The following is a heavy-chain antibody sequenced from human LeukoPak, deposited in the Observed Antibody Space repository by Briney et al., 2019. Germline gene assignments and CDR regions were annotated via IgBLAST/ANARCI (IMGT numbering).Heavy chain of an antibody. J-gene: IGHJ4*02. CDR2: ISGNNDNP. D-gene: IGHD2-2*01. CDR1: GYTFSNFG. Sequence: ASVKVSCKASGYTFSNFGISWVRQGPGQGLEWMGWISGNNDNPNYGQKFQGRLTVTTDSSTNTAYMELRNLRSDDTTVYYCARDGTSTDDYWGQGTLVTVSS. CDR3: ARDGTSTDDY. V-gene: IGHV1-18*01.